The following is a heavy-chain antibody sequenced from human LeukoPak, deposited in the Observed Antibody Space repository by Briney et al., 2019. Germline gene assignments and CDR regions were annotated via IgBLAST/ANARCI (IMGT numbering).Heavy chain of an antibody. CDR3: AKGGKRVPIDY. J-gene: IGHJ4*02. D-gene: IGHD3-16*01. CDR1: GFTFSSDA. CDR2: VSGSGGST. Sequence: PGGSLRLSCAASGFTFSSDAMSWVRQAPGKGLEWVSAVSGSGGSTYYADSVKGRFTISRDNSKNTLYLQMSSLRAEDTALYYCAKGGKRVPIDYWGQGTLVTVSP. V-gene: IGHV3-23*01.